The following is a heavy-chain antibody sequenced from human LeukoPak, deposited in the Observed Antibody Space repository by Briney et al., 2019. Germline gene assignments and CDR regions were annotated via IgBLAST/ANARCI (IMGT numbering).Heavy chain of an antibody. CDR3: ARVDGLLDNWFDP. CDR2: IYTSGST. J-gene: IGHJ5*02. D-gene: IGHD2-21*01. CDR1: GGSISSGSYY. V-gene: IGHV4-61*02. Sequence: SETLSLTCTVSGGSISSGSYYWSLIRQPAGKGLEWIGRIYTSGSTNYNPSLKSRVTISVDTSKNQFSLKLSSVTAADTAVYYCARVDGLLDNWFDPWGQGTLVTVSS.